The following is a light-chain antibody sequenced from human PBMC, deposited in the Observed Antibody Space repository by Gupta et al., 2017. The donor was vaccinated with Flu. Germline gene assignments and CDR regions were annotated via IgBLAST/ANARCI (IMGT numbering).Light chain of an antibody. CDR2: KAS. V-gene: IGKV1-5*03. CDR1: QSVSSW. CDR3: QQENSSSWT. Sequence: PSTLSASVGDRVTITCRASQSVSSWLAWSQQTPGKAPKVLIYKASSLESGVPSRFSGSGSGTQFTLTISSLQPDDFATYYCQQENSSSWTFGQGTQVETK. J-gene: IGKJ1*01.